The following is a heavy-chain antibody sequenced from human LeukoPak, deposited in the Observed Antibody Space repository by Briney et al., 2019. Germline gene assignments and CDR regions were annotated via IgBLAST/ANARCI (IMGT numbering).Heavy chain of an antibody. V-gene: IGHV3-30*04. D-gene: IGHD3-10*02. J-gene: IGHJ3*02. CDR2: ISYDGSNK. CDR1: GFSFTSYN. Sequence: GGSLRLSCAASGFSFTSYNFHWVRQAPGKGLEWVAVISYDGSNKYYADSVKGRFTISRDNSRNTLYLQMNSLRAEDTAVYYCAREFTLFGELFTFDAFDIWGQGTMVTVSS. CDR3: AREFTLFGELFTFDAFDI.